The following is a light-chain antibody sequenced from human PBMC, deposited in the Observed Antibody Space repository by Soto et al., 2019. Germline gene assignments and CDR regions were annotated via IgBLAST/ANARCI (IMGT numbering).Light chain of an antibody. CDR1: QSVSSSY. J-gene: IGKJ1*01. Sequence: EIVLTQSPVTLSLSPVERATLSFRASQSVSSSYLAWYQQKPGQAPRLLIYNASSRATGIPDRFSGSGSGTDFTLTISRLEPEDFAVYYCQQYGNSRGTFGQGTKVDIK. CDR2: NAS. CDR3: QQYGNSRGT. V-gene: IGKV3-20*01.